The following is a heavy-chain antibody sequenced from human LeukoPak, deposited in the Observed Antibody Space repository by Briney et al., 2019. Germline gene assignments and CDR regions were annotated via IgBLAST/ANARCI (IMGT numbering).Heavy chain of an antibody. D-gene: IGHD3-16*01. V-gene: IGHV3-23*01. CDR2: ISGSGGGK. J-gene: IGHJ4*02. Sequence: GGSLRPSCAASGFTFSTYAMNWVRQAPGKGLEWVSGISGSGGGKFYADSVKGRFTISRDKSKSTLYLQMNSLKAEDAAVYYCAKDNADYPIYYFDSWGQGTLVTVSS. CDR3: AKDNADYPIYYFDS. CDR1: GFTFSTYA.